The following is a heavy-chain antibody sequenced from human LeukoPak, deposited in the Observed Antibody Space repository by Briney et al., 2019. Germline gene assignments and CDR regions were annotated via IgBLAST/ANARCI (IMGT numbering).Heavy chain of an antibody. J-gene: IGHJ4*02. D-gene: IGHD4-11*01. V-gene: IGHV3-23*01. CDR2: ISGSGGST. CDR3: AKDLGSTVTTTFDY. CDR1: GFTFSDYY. Sequence: GGSLRLSCAASGFTFSDYYMSWIRQAPGKGLEWVSAISGSGGSTYYADSVKGRFTISRDNSKNTLYLQMNSLRAEDTAVYYCAKDLGSTVTTTFDYWGQGTLVTVSS.